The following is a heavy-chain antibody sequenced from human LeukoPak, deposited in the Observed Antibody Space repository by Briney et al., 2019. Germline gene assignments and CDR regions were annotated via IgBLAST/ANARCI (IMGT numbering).Heavy chain of an antibody. CDR1: GDSISSYS. V-gene: IGHV4-39*01. D-gene: IGHD6-13*01. CDR2: IYYSGTT. Sequence: PSETLSLTCTVSGDSISSYSWSWIRQSPGKGLEWIGSIYYSGTTHNNPTLKSRVTISVDTSKNQFSLKLSSVTAADTSVYYCARQEAAVLFFQHWGQGTLVTVSS. J-gene: IGHJ1*01. CDR3: ARQEAAVLFFQH.